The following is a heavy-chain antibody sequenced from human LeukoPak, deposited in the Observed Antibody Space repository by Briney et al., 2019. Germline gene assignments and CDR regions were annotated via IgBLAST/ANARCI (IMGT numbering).Heavy chain of an antibody. CDR3: ARDKGQSGSSGIYESYMDV. D-gene: IGHD6-6*01. J-gene: IGHJ6*03. CDR2: FYIGRTT. Sequence: PSETLSLTCSVSGGSLRGHSWSWLRQPPGQGLEYIGDFYIGRTTNYNRSLKSRVTISLDTSKRQLSLTVNSVTAADTAVYYCARDKGQSGSSGIYESYMDVWGPGTTVIVSS. CDR1: GGSLRGHS. V-gene: IGHV4-59*11.